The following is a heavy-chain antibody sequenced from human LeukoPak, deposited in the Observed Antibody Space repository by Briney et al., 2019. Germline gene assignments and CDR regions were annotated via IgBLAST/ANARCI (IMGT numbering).Heavy chain of an antibody. CDR2: IGTAGDT. Sequence: GGSLRLSCAASGFTFSSYDMHWVRQATGKGLEWVSAIGTAGDTYYPGSVKGRFTISRENAKNSLNLQMNSLRAGDTAVYYCAKDPRSMAHYYYYGMDVWGQGTTVTVSS. CDR1: GFTFSSYD. CDR3: AKDPRSMAHYYYYGMDV. J-gene: IGHJ6*02. V-gene: IGHV3-13*01. D-gene: IGHD4-17*01.